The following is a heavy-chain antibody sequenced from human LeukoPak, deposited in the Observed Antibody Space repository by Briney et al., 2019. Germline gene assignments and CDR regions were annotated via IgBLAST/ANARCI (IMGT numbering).Heavy chain of an antibody. CDR3: ATFWSGYYNY. CDR1: GGTFSSYA. CDR2: IIPIFGTA. D-gene: IGHD3-3*01. J-gene: IGHJ4*02. Sequence: ASVKVSCKASGGTFSSYAISWVRQAPGQGLEWMGRIIPIFGTANYAQKFQGRVTITTDESTSTAYMKLSSLRSEDTAVYYCATFWSGYYNYWGQGTLVTVSS. V-gene: IGHV1-69*05.